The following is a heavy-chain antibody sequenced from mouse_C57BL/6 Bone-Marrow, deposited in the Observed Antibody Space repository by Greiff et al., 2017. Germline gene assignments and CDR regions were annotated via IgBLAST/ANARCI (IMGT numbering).Heavy chain of an antibody. CDR2: IDPEDGDT. CDR1: GFNIKDYY. V-gene: IGHV14-1*01. CDR3: TTGRDGYFPYWYCDV. Sequence: EVQLQQSGAELVRPGASVKLSCTASGFNIKDYYMHWVKQRPEQGLEWIGRIDPEDGDTEYAPKFQGKATMTADTSSNTAYLQLSSLTSADTAVYYCTTGRDGYFPYWYCDVWGTGTTVTVTS. J-gene: IGHJ1*03. D-gene: IGHD2-3*01.